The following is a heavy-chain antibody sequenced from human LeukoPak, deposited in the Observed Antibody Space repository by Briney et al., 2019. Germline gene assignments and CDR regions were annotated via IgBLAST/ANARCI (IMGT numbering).Heavy chain of an antibody. D-gene: IGHD5-24*01. CDR2: IYYSGST. Sequence: SETLSLTCTVSGGSISSYYWSWIRQPPGKGLEWIGYIYYSGSTNYNPSLKSRVTISVDTSKNQFSLKLSSVTAADTAVYYCARVRDGYNYYFDYWGQGTLVSVSS. V-gene: IGHV4-59*01. CDR1: GGSISSYY. CDR3: ARVRDGYNYYFDY. J-gene: IGHJ4*02.